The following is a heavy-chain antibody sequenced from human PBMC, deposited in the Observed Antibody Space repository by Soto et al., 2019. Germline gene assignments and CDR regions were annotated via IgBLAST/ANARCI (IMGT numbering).Heavy chain of an antibody. Sequence: SETLSLTCTGSGGSISSTSRYWGWIRQSPGKGLEWIGTISYSGTTYYNPSLKSRVTISVDTSKNQFSLKLSSVTATDTALYYCASPYSFSPYCFDYWGQGSLVTVSS. CDR1: GGSISSTSRY. J-gene: IGHJ4*02. CDR2: ISYSGTT. V-gene: IGHV4-39*01. D-gene: IGHD1-26*01. CDR3: ASPYSFSPYCFDY.